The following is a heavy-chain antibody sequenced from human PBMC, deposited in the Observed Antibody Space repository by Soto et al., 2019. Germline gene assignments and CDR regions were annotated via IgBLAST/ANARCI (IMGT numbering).Heavy chain of an antibody. CDR1: GGSISSSSYY. CDR3: ARHDRYSYYYGRDV. V-gene: IGHV4-39*01. Sequence: QLQLQESGPGLVKPSETLSLTCTVSGGSISSSSYYWGWIRQPPGKGLEWIGSIYYSGSTYYNPSLKSRVTISVDTSKNQFSLKLSSVTAADTAVYYCARHDRYSYYYGRDVWGQGTTVTVSS. J-gene: IGHJ6*02. CDR2: IYYSGST. D-gene: IGHD2-21*01.